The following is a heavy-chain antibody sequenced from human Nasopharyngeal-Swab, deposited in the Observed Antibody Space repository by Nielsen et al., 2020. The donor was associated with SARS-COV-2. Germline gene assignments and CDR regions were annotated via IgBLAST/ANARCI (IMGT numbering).Heavy chain of an antibody. CDR2: ISYDGSNK. V-gene: IGHV3-30*04. D-gene: IGHD2-15*01. J-gene: IGHJ4*02. Sequence: LKISCAASGFTFSSYAMHWVRQAPGKGLEWVAVISYDGSNKYYADSVKGRFTISRDNSKNTLYLQMNSLRAEDTAVYYCARDRVGWSIDYWGQGTLVTVSS. CDR1: GFTFSSYA. CDR3: ARDRVGWSIDY.